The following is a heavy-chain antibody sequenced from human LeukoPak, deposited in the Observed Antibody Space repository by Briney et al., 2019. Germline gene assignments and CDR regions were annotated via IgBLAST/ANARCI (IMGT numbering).Heavy chain of an antibody. J-gene: IGHJ4*02. CDR1: GFTFSDYY. Sequence: PGGSLRLSCAASGFTFSDYYMSWIRQAPGKGLEWVSHISTSGTTMYYADSVKGRFTISRDNAKNTLYLQVNSLRAEDTAVYYCARGAGVGSYSDIDFWGQGTLVTVSS. D-gene: IGHD4-17*01. V-gene: IGHV3-11*04. CDR3: ARGAGVGSYSDIDF. CDR2: ISTSGTTM.